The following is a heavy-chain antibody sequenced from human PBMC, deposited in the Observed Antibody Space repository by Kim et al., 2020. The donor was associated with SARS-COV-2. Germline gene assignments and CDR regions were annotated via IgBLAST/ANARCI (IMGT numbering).Heavy chain of an antibody. CDR3: ARDGGNSNAAFDI. V-gene: IGHV4-34*01. J-gene: IGHJ3*02. D-gene: IGHD2-21*02. Sequence: YNPSLKSRVTISVDTSKNQFSLKLSSVTAADTAVYYCARDGGNSNAAFDIWGQGTMVTVSS.